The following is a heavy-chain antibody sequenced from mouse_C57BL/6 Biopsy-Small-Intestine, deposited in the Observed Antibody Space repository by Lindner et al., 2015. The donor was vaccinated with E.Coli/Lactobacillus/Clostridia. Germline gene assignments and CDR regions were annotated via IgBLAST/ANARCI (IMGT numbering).Heavy chain of an antibody. J-gene: IGHJ3*01. Sequence: VQLQESGPELVKPGASVKISCKASGYAFSNFWMNWVKHRPGKGLEWIGRIYPGDGDTNYNGKFKGKATLTADKSSSTAYMQLSSLTSEDSAVYFCAIYDGYFAWFAYWGRGTLVTVSA. CDR1: GYAFSNFW. CDR2: IYPGDGDT. D-gene: IGHD2-3*01. CDR3: AIYDGYFAWFAY. V-gene: IGHV1-82*01.